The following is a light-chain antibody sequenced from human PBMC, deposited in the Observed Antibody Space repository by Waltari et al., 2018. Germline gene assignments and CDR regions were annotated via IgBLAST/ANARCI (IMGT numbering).Light chain of an antibody. J-gene: IGKJ5*01. CDR1: QGIGSW. CDR2: GTS. CDR3: QQANSFPRN. Sequence: DIQMTQSPSSVSASVVDRVTITCRASQGIGSWLVWYQQKPGEAPKLLIYGTSTLKSGVPSRFSGSGSGTDFTLTISSLQPEDCATYYCQQANSFPRNFGQGTRVDIK. V-gene: IGKV1-12*01.